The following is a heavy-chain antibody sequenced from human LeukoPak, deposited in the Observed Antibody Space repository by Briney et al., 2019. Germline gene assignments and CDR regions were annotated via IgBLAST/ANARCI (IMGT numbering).Heavy chain of an antibody. V-gene: IGHV3-53*01. D-gene: IGHD3-10*01. J-gene: IGHJ4*02. CDR1: GFTFSDYY. CDR2: IYSGGST. CDR3: AGDTQGSQFAN. Sequence: GGSLRLSCAASGFTFSDYYMTWVRQAPGKGLEWVSVIYSGGSTYYADSVKGRFTISRDNSKNTLYLQMNSLRAEDTAVYYCAGDTQGSQFANWGQGTLVTVSS.